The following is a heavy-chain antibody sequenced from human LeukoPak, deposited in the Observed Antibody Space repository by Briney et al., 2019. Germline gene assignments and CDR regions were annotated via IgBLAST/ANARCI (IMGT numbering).Heavy chain of an antibody. J-gene: IGHJ6*02. CDR3: ARDRVTRGYSYGIPLYGLDV. CDR1: GFTFSAYA. D-gene: IGHD5-18*01. Sequence: GGSLRLSCAASGFTFSAYAMGWVRQAPGKGLEWVSAISGSGGDTYYAEFVKGRFTISRDNSKNTLYLQMNSLRAEDTAVYYCARDRVTRGYSYGIPLYGLDVWGQGTTVTVSS. V-gene: IGHV3-23*01. CDR2: ISGSGGDT.